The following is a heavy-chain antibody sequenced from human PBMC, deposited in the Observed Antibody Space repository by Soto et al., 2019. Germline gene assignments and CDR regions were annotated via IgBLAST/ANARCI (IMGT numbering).Heavy chain of an antibody. Sequence: LSLTCIVSSGSISSSHWWSWVRQPPGNGLEWIGEIYHSGSTNCSPSLKSRVTLSVDKSKNQFSLRLSSVTAADTAVYYCARHYCSTTTCYRYFDYWGQGTLVTVSS. D-gene: IGHD2-2*01. J-gene: IGHJ4*02. CDR1: SGSISSSHW. CDR2: IYHSGST. CDR3: ARHYCSTTTCYRYFDY. V-gene: IGHV4-4*02.